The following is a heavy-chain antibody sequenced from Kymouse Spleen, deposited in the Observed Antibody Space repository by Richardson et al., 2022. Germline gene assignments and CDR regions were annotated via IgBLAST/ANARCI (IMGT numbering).Heavy chain of an antibody. Sequence: EVQLVESGGGLVKPGGSLRLSCAASGFTFSNAWMSWVRQAPGKGLEWVGRIKSKTDGGTTDYAAPVKGRFTISRDDSKNTLYLQMNSLKTEDTAVYYCTTEYNWNDAFFDYWGQGTLVTVSS. V-gene: IGHV3-15*01. J-gene: IGHJ4*02. CDR1: GFTFSNAW. CDR3: TTEYNWNDAFFDY. D-gene: IGHD1-1*01. CDR2: IKSKTDGGTT.